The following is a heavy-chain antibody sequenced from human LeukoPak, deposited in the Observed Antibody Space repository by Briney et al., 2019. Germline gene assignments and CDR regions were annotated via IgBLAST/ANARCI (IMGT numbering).Heavy chain of an antibody. CDR2: ISYEGGAQ. CDR1: GVTLSPYG. Sequence: GMSLRLSCAAAGVTLSPYGMHWVRQAPGKGLEWVAVISYEGGAQHYADSVKGRFIISRDNPRNTLYLQMNILRTEDTAVYYCAKEGTPQVSTWYDLWGQGTQVIVSS. V-gene: IGHV3-30*18. D-gene: IGHD3-10*01. J-gene: IGHJ5*02. CDR3: AKEGTPQVSTWYDL.